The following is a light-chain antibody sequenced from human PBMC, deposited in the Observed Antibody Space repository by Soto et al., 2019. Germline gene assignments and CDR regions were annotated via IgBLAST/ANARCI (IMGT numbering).Light chain of an antibody. CDR3: HQCYSSRT. Sequence: EIVLTQSPGTLSLSPGERASLSCRASQSLTSSYLAWYQQKPGQAPRLLIYGASSRATGIPDRFSGSGSGTDFTFTISRLEPEDCAVYYCHQCYSSRTFGQGTKVEIK. V-gene: IGKV3-20*01. J-gene: IGKJ1*01. CDR1: QSLTSSY. CDR2: GAS.